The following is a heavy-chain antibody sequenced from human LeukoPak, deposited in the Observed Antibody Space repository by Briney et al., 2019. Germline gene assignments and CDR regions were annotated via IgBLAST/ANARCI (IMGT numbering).Heavy chain of an antibody. J-gene: IGHJ4*02. V-gene: IGHV4-34*01. CDR1: ADSFSGNF. D-gene: IGHD4-17*01. CDR2: IDNNGIN. Sequence: PSETLSLTCAVYADSFSGNFWTWIRQSPGNGLVWIGDIDNNGINNYNPSLKSRSTMSVDTTRKWFCLGLTSESAVDSGVYDCARGGGGAKAFYFDYWGQGSLVTVSS. CDR3: ARGGGGAKAFYFDY.